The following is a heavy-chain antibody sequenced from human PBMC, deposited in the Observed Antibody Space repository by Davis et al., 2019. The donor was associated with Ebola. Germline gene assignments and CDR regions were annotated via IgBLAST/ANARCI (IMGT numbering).Heavy chain of an antibody. D-gene: IGHD5-24*01. CDR2: ISIGGKNI. Sequence: GESLKISCAASGFTFSDYYMSWIRQAPGKGLEWISYISIGGKNIHYADSVKGRFTVSRDNAKNSLYLQMNNLRAEDTAVYYCARDGYNYIALDIWGRGTMVTVSS. CDR1: GFTFSDYY. CDR3: ARDGYNYIALDI. V-gene: IGHV3-11*01. J-gene: IGHJ3*02.